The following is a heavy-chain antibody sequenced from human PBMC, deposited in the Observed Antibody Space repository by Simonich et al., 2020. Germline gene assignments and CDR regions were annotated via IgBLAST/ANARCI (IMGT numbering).Heavy chain of an antibody. Sequence: GGSLRLSCAASGFTFSSYGMHWVRQAQGKGLEWVVGIWYDGSNKYFADSVKGRFTISRDNSKNTLYLKMNSLRAEDTAVYYCARGPSYYDFWGGYSRSGTEYCQHWGQGTLVTVSS. V-gene: IGHV3-33*01. J-gene: IGHJ1*01. D-gene: IGHD3-3*01. CDR3: ARGPSYYDFWGGYSRSGTEYCQH. CDR2: IWYDGSNK. CDR1: GFTFSSYG.